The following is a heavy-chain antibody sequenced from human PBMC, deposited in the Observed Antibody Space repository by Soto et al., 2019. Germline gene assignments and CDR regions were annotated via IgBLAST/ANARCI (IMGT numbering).Heavy chain of an antibody. V-gene: IGHV3-7*01. CDR1: GFTFISYW. Sequence: WGSLRLSCAASGFTFISYWISLFRHSPVKGLEWVANIKQDGSEKYYVDSVKGRFTISRDNAKNSLYLQMNSLRAEDTAVYYCARDVGGLLPFFDYWGQGTLVTVSS. J-gene: IGHJ4*02. CDR2: IKQDGSEK. CDR3: ARDVGGLLPFFDY.